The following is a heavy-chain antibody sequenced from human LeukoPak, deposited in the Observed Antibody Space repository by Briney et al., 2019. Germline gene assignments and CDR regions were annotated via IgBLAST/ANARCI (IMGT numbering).Heavy chain of an antibody. V-gene: IGHV3-23*01. CDR3: HCRAGNQGS. Sequence: GRSLRLSCAASGFTFSSYAMHWVRQAPGKGLEWVSAISGSGGTTYYADSVKGRFTISRDNSKNTLYLQMNSLRAEDTAVYYCHCRAGNQGSWGQGTLVTVSS. J-gene: IGHJ5*02. D-gene: IGHD1-14*01. CDR2: ISGSGGTT. CDR1: GFTFSSYA.